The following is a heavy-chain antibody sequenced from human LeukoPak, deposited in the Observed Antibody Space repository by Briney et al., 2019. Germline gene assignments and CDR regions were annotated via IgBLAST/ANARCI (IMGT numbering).Heavy chain of an antibody. CDR3: ARDRKSAWYPLVDY. CDR1: GFTFSDYY. Sequence: PGGSLRLSCAVSGFTFSDYYMSWIRQAPGKGLGWISYISSSGSTKYYADSVKGRFTISRDNAKNSLYLQMNSLRAEDTAVYYCARDRKSAWYPLVDYWGQGTLVTVSS. CDR2: ISSSGSTK. D-gene: IGHD6-19*01. J-gene: IGHJ4*02. V-gene: IGHV3-11*01.